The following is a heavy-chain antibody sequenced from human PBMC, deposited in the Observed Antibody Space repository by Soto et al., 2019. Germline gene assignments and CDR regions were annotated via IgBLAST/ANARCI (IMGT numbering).Heavy chain of an antibody. D-gene: IGHD2-15*01. CDR1: GFTFTTYA. V-gene: IGHV3-23*01. J-gene: IGHJ4*02. Sequence: EVQLLESGGDLVQPGGSLRLSCAASGFTFTTYAITWVRQAPGKGLEWVSAISGSGGSTYYADSVKGRFTISRDNSKNTLYLQMNSLRAEDTAVYYCAKDKDTTFSPQDYWGQGTLVTVSS. CDR3: AKDKDTTFSPQDY. CDR2: ISGSGGST.